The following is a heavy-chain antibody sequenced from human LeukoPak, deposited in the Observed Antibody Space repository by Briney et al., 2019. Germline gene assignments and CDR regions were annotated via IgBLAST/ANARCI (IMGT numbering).Heavy chain of an antibody. J-gene: IGHJ1*01. CDR2: IYYSGST. Sequence: SSETLSLTCTVSSGSMSSSSYYWGWIRQPPGKGLEWIGSIYYSGSTYYNPSLKSRVTISVDTSKNQFSLKLSSVTAADTAVYYCATCSGGSCYRAEYFQHWGQGTLVTVSS. CDR1: SGSMSSSSYY. CDR3: ATCSGGSCYRAEYFQH. V-gene: IGHV4-39*07. D-gene: IGHD2-15*01.